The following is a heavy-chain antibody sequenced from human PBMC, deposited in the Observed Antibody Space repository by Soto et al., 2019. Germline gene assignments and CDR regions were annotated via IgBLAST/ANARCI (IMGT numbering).Heavy chain of an antibody. CDR1: GGSFSGYY. D-gene: IGHD3-10*01. J-gene: IGHJ6*02. V-gene: IGHV4-34*01. CDR2: INHSGST. CDR3: ARGVITMVRGVINLAYYYYGMDA. Sequence: SETLSLTCAVYGGSFSGYYWSWIRQPPGKGLEWIGEINHSGSTNYNPSLKSRVTISVDTSKNQFSLKLSSVTAADTAVYYCARGVITMVRGVINLAYYYYGMDAWGQGTTVTVSS.